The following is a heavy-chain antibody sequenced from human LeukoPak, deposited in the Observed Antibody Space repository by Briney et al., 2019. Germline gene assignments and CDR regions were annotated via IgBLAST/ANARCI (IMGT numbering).Heavy chain of an antibody. D-gene: IGHD1-26*01. J-gene: IGHJ4*02. CDR1: GFTFSDYY. CDR3: AKDARGSYFPRAYFDY. V-gene: IGHV3-11*01. Sequence: PGGSLRLSCAASGFTFSDYYMSWIRQAPGKGLEWVSYISSSGSTIYYADSVKGRFTISRDNAKNTLYLQMNSLRAEDTAVYYCAKDARGSYFPRAYFDYWGQGTLVTVSS. CDR2: ISSSGSTI.